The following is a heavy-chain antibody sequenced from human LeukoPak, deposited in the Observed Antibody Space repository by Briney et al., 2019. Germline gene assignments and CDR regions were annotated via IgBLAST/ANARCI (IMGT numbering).Heavy chain of an antibody. CDR1: RFTFSSYA. J-gene: IGHJ4*02. V-gene: IGHV3-23*01. Sequence: GGSLRLSCAASRFTFSSYAMRWVRQAPGKGLERVSGISGSGGSTYYADSVRGRFTISRDNSKNTLYLQMNSLRDEDTAVYYCAKRGGTYYFDDWGQGTLVTVSS. CDR2: ISGSGGST. D-gene: IGHD1-7*01. CDR3: AKRGGTYYFDD.